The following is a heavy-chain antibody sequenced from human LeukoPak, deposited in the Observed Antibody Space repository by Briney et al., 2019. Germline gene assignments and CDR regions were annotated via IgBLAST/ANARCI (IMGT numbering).Heavy chain of an antibody. CDR2: ISASSNTI. D-gene: IGHD2-2*02. CDR1: GFTFSDYY. CDR3: ARVVRAYCSSTSCYRDAFDI. J-gene: IGHJ3*02. V-gene: IGHV3-11*01. Sequence: GGSLRLSCAASGFTFSDYYMSWIRQAPGKGLEWISYISASSNTIYYADSVKGRFTISRDNAKNSPFVQFNNLRAEDTAVFYCARVVRAYCSSTSCYRDAFDIWGQGTMVTVSS.